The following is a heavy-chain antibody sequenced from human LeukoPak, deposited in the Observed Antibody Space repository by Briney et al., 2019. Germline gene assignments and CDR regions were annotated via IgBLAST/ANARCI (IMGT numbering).Heavy chain of an antibody. V-gene: IGHV3-48*02. CDR3: ARDNDWAFDY. J-gene: IGHJ4*02. Sequence: GGSLRLPCAASGFTFSSYVMSWVRQAPGKGLEWVSYINHNGKTIYYADSVKGRFTISRDNAKNSLYMQMNNLRDEDTAVYYCARDNDWAFDYWGQGTLVTVSS. CDR2: INHNGKTI. CDR1: GFTFSSYV. D-gene: IGHD3-9*01.